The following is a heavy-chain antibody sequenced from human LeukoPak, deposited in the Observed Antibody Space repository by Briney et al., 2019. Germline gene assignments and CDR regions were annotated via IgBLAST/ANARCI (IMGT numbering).Heavy chain of an antibody. V-gene: IGHV4-59*08. Sequence: SETLSLTCTVSGGSISSYYWSWIRQPPGKGLEWIGYIYYSGSTNYNPSLKSRVTISVDTSKNQFSLKLSSVTAADTAVYYCARLVRGYSYVGPGFGFDIWGQGTMVTVSS. CDR1: GGSISSYY. J-gene: IGHJ3*02. CDR3: ARLVRGYSYVGPGFGFDI. D-gene: IGHD5-18*01. CDR2: IYYSGST.